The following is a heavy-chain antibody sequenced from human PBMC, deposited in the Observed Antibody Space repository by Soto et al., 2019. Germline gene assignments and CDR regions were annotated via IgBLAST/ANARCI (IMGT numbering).Heavy chain of an antibody. CDR3: AKGAYYYYYMDV. Sequence: QVQLVESGGGVVQPGRSLRLSCAASGFTFSSYGMHWVRQAPGKGLEWVAVISYDGSNKYYADSVKGRFTISRDNSKNTLYLQMNSLRAEDTAVYYCAKGAYYYYYMDVWGKGTTVTVSS. CDR1: GFTFSSYG. CDR2: ISYDGSNK. V-gene: IGHV3-30*18. J-gene: IGHJ6*03.